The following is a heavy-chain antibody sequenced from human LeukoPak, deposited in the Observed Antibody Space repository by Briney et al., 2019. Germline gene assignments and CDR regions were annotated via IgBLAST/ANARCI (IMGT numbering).Heavy chain of an antibody. J-gene: IGHJ4*02. CDR1: GGSISSGGYY. V-gene: IGHV4-31*03. Sequence: SETLSLTCTVSGGSISSGGYYWSWIRQHQGKGLEWIGYIYYSGSTYYNPSLKSRVTISVDTSKNQFSLKLSSVTAADTAVYYCARRGYDSSGYLDYWGQGTLVTVSS. D-gene: IGHD3-22*01. CDR3: ARRGYDSSGYLDY. CDR2: IYYSGST.